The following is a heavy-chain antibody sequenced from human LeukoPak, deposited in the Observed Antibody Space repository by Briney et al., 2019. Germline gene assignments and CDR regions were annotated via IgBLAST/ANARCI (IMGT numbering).Heavy chain of an antibody. Sequence: GGSLRLSCAASGFMVSRNYMSWVRQAPGEGLEWVSVMYTGGSTYCADSVKGRFTISRDNSKNTLNLLMNSLRAEDTALYYCARRISGASYAFDIWGQGTMVTVSS. CDR2: MYTGGST. CDR1: GFMVSRNY. V-gene: IGHV3-53*01. J-gene: IGHJ3*02. CDR3: ARRISGASYAFDI.